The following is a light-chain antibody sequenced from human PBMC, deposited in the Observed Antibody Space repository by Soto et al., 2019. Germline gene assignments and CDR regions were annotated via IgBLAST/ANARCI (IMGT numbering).Light chain of an antibody. Sequence: QSALTQPASVSGSPGQSITISCTGTSSDVGSYKFVSWYQHHPGKAPKRMIYEVSNRPLGVSNRFSGSKSGNTASLTISGLQAEDEAEYYCSSYRSSSIVVFGTGTKVTVL. CDR1: SSDVGSYKF. V-gene: IGLV2-14*01. CDR3: SSYRSSSIVV. J-gene: IGLJ1*01. CDR2: EVS.